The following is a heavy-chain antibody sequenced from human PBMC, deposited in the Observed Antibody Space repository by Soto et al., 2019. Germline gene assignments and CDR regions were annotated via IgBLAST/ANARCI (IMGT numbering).Heavy chain of an antibody. CDR1: GGSISSGGYY. J-gene: IGHJ5*02. V-gene: IGHV4-31*03. Sequence: SETLSLTCTVSGGSISSGGYYWSWIRQHPGKGLEWIGYIYYSGSTYYNPSLKSRVTISVDTSKNQFSLKLSSVTAADTAVYYCARVRAGTTYWFDPWGQGTLVTVSS. CDR3: ARVRAGTTYWFDP. D-gene: IGHD1-7*01. CDR2: IYYSGST.